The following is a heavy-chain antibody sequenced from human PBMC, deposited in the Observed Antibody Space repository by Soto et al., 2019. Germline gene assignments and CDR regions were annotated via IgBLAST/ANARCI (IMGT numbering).Heavy chain of an antibody. Sequence: GASVKVTCKTSGYTFSTYFMHWVRRAPGQRLEWMGVINPTTGATSYSQKFQARVTMTRDTSTGTVDMELSSLPSEDTALYYCAIVFNYDFLTGYTYFDYWGQGPLVTVSS. CDR2: INPTTGAT. V-gene: IGHV1-46*03. CDR1: GYTFSTYF. J-gene: IGHJ4*02. CDR3: AIVFNYDFLTGYTYFDY. D-gene: IGHD3-9*01.